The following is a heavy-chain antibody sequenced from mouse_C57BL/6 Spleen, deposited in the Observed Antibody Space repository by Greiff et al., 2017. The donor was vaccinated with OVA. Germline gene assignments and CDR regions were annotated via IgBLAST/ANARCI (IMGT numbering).Heavy chain of an antibody. D-gene: IGHD2-4*01. Sequence: VQLQQSGAELVRPGASVTLSCKASGYTFTDYEMHWVKQTPVHGLEWIGAIDPETGGTAYNQKFKGKAILTADKSSSTAYMELRSLTSEDSAVYYCTRRGYDYEDWFAYWGQGTLVTVSA. CDR1: GYTFTDYE. V-gene: IGHV1-15*01. CDR2: IDPETGGT. J-gene: IGHJ3*01. CDR3: TRRGYDYEDWFAY.